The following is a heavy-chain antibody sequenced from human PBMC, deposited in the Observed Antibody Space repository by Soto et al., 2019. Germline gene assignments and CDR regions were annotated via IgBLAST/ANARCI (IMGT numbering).Heavy chain of an antibody. D-gene: IGHD3-16*01. CDR3: ARHDSRGGSYDY. V-gene: IGHV4-59*08. CDR1: GASISSYY. J-gene: IGHJ4*02. Sequence: PSETLSLTCTVSGASISSYYWSWIRQPPGKGLEWIAFMFYGGSTSYNPSLKSRVTISADTSKNQFSLDLRYVTAADTAVYYCARHDSRGGSYDYWGQGTLVTVSS. CDR2: MFYGGST.